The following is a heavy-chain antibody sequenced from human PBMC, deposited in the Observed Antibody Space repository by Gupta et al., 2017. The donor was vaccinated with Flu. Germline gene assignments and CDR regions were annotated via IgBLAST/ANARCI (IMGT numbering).Heavy chain of an antibody. J-gene: IGHJ4*02. D-gene: IGHD3-3*01. V-gene: IGHV3-23*01. CDR1: GFTFSTDG. Sequence: EVQLLESGGGLSQPGGSLRLSCVASGFTFSTDGMHWVRQAPGKGLEWVSDISGSGGTTYYAYSVKGRFTISRDNSKNTLYLQMNSLRAEDTAVYYCAKNFWQFALSAFDYWGQGTLVTVSS. CDR3: AKNFWQFALSAFDY. CDR2: ISGSGGTT.